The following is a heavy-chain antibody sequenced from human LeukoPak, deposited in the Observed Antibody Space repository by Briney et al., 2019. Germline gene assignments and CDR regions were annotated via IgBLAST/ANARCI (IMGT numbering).Heavy chain of an antibody. Sequence: PGGSLRLSCAASGFTFSSYNMNWVRQAPGKGLEWVSYISSSTPTIYYADSVKGRFTISRDNAKNSLYLQMNSLRAEDAAVYYCARDKVVGATKFDYWGQGTLVTVSS. CDR1: GFTFSSYN. CDR2: ISSSTPTI. CDR3: ARDKVVGATKFDY. J-gene: IGHJ4*02. V-gene: IGHV3-48*01. D-gene: IGHD1-26*01.